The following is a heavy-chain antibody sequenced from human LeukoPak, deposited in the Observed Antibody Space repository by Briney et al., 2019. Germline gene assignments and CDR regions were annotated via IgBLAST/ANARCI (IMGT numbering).Heavy chain of an antibody. CDR3: AKDQPDYGDYTVGY. V-gene: IGHV3-23*01. D-gene: IGHD4-17*01. CDR2: ISGTGGGT. Sequence: GGSLRLSCAASGFTFSSFAMSWVRQAPGKGLEWVSTISGTGGGTYYADSVKGRFTISRDNSKKMVYLQMNSLRAEDTALYYCAKDQPDYGDYTVGYWGQGTLVTVSS. J-gene: IGHJ4*02. CDR1: GFTFSSFA.